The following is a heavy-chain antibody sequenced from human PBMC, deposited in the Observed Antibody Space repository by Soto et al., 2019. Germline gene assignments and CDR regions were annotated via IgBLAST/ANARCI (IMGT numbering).Heavy chain of an antibody. J-gene: IGHJ6*02. D-gene: IGHD6-6*01. Sequence: DSLTISCKGSGYSFTSYWIGWVRQMPGKGLEWMGIIYPGDSDTRYSPSFQGQVTISADRSISTAYLQWSSLKASDTAMYYCARHRIQFRGHSSSGSYYYSGLDVLGQGTTVTVSS. CDR2: IYPGDSDT. CDR1: GYSFTSYW. V-gene: IGHV5-51*01. CDR3: ARHRIQFRGHSSSGSYYYSGLDV.